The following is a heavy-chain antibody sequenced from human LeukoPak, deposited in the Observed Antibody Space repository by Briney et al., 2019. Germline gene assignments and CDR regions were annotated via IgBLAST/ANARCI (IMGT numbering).Heavy chain of an antibody. CDR2: INHSGST. V-gene: IGHV4-34*01. CDR1: GGSFSGYY. CDR3: ARDRPNVDSTGYYSRHDAFDM. D-gene: IGHD3-22*01. Sequence: SETLSLTCAVYGGSFSGYYWSWIRQPPGKGLEWIGEINHSGSTNYNPSLKSRVTISVDTSKNQFSLKLSSVTAADTAIYYCARDRPNVDSTGYYSRHDAFDMWGQGTMVTVSS. J-gene: IGHJ3*02.